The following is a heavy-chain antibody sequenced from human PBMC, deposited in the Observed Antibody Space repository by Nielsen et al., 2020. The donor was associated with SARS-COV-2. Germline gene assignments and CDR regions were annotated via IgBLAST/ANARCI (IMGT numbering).Heavy chain of an antibody. D-gene: IGHD3-22*01. CDR2: MSVRGDGT. CDR1: GFTFSNYA. CDR3: AKDPNDSTGYYIFES. J-gene: IGHJ4*02. Sequence: GESLKISCVASGFTFSNYAMSWVRQAPGKGLEWVSAMSVRGDGTYYADSVKGRFTISRDNSRNTLYLQMNSLRVEDAAVYYCAKDPNDSTGYYIFESWGQGTLVTVSS. V-gene: IGHV3-23*01.